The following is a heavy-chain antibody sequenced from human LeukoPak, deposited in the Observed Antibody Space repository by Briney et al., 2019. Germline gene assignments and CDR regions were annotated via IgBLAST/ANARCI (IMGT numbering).Heavy chain of an antibody. D-gene: IGHD3-10*01. Sequence: PGGSLRLSCAASGFTFSSYSMNWVRQAPGKGLEWVSSISSSSSYIYYADSVKGRSTISRDNAKNSLYLQMNSLRAEDTAVYYCAREGGITMVRIPWFDPWGQGTLVTVSS. CDR1: GFTFSSYS. J-gene: IGHJ5*02. V-gene: IGHV3-21*01. CDR3: AREGGITMVRIPWFDP. CDR2: ISSSSSYI.